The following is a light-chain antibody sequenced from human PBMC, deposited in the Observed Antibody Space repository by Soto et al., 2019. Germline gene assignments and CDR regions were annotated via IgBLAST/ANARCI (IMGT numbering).Light chain of an antibody. CDR2: EVS. Sequence: QSALTQPASVSGSPGQSVTISCTGTSSDVGAYKYVSWYQQHPGKAPKLMIYEVSNRPSGVSNRFSGSKSGNTASLTISGLQADDEADYYCNSYPSSSTLVFGNGTKVTVL. CDR1: SSDVGAYKY. CDR3: NSYPSSSTLV. V-gene: IGLV2-14*01. J-gene: IGLJ1*01.